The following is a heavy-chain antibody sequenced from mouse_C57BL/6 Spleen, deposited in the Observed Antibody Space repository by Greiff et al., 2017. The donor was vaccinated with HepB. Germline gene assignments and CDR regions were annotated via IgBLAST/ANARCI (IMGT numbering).Heavy chain of an antibody. Sequence: DVQLVESGPGLVKPSQSLSLTCSVTGYSITSGYYWNWIRQFPGNKLEWMGYISYDGSNNYNPSLKNRISITRDTSKKQLFLKLNSVTTEDTATYYCARDNYGSTYWYFDVWGTGTTVTVSS. CDR2: ISYDGSN. CDR3: ARDNYGSTYWYFDV. V-gene: IGHV3-6*01. CDR1: GYSITSGYY. D-gene: IGHD1-1*01. J-gene: IGHJ1*03.